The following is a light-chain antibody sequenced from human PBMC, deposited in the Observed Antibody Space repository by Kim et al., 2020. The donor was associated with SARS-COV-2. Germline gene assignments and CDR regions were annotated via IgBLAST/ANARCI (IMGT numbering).Light chain of an antibody. Sequence: SLSPGERSTLSCRASQSISSYLAWYQQKPGQAPRLLIYDASSRATDIPARFSGSGSGTDFTLTISSLEPEDFAVYYCQQRSNWPRTFGQGTKLEI. CDR2: DAS. V-gene: IGKV3-11*01. CDR1: QSISSY. J-gene: IGKJ2*01. CDR3: QQRSNWPRT.